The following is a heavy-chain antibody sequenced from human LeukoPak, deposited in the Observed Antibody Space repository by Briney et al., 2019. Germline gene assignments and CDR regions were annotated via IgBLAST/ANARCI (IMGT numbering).Heavy chain of an antibody. V-gene: IGHV4-59*12. CDR1: GGSISSYY. CDR2: IYYSGST. Sequence: PSETLSLTCTVSGGSISSYYWSWIRQPPGKGLEWIGYIYYSGSTNYNPSLKSRVTISVDTSKNQFSLKLSSVTAADTAVYYCARDDCSSTSCSTDIWGQGTMVTVSS. J-gene: IGHJ3*02. D-gene: IGHD2-2*02. CDR3: ARDDCSSTSCSTDI.